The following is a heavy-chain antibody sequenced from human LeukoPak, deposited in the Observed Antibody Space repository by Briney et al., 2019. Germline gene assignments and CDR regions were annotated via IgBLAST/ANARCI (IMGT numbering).Heavy chain of an antibody. CDR3: ATSQYDFWSGYPREYYFDY. CDR2: ISGRGVST. D-gene: IGHD3-3*01. Sequence: PGGSLRLSCAPSGFTFSIYAMSWARQAPGKGLEWVSAISGRGVSTYYADSVKGRFTISRDNSKNTLYLQMNSLRVEDTAVYYCATSQYDFWSGYPREYYFDYWGQGTLVTVSS. V-gene: IGHV3-23*01. J-gene: IGHJ4*02. CDR1: GFTFSIYA.